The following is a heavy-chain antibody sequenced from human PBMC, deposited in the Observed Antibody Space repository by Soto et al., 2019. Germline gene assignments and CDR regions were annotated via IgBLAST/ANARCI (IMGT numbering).Heavy chain of an antibody. CDR1: GYTFSSYG. V-gene: IGHV1-18*01. D-gene: IGHD3-9*01. CDR3: ARDYDLLTGYYRLAGY. CDR2: IGAYNGHT. Sequence: QVQLVQSGAEVKKPGASVKVSCKTSGYTFSSYGITWVRQAPGQGIEWMGWIGAYNGHTNYAQKFQGRVTMTTDTSTSTAYMELRSLRSDDTAVYYCARDYDLLTGYYRLAGYWGQGTLVTVSS. J-gene: IGHJ4*02.